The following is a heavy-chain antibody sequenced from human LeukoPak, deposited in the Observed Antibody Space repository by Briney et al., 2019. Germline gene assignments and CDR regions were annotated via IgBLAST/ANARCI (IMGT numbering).Heavy chain of an antibody. J-gene: IGHJ5*01. Sequence: GGSLRLSCVVSGFTFSSYAMSWVRQAPGKGLEWVSGISGSGGSTYYADSVKGRFTISRDNTKNTLYLQMNSLRAEDTAVYYCAKDRHAPGRYCSSASCFPFDSWGQGTLVTVSS. V-gene: IGHV3-23*01. CDR3: AKDRHAPGRYCSSASCFPFDS. CDR1: GFTFSSYA. D-gene: IGHD2-15*01. CDR2: ISGSGGST.